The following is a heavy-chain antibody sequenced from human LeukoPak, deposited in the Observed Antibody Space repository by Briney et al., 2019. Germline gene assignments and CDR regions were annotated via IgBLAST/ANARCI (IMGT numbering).Heavy chain of an antibody. Sequence: GGSLRLSCAASGFTFSSYEMNWVRQAPGKGLEWVSYISSSGSTIYYADSVKGRFTISRDNAKNSLYLQMNSLRAEDTAVYYCARESRYCSGGSCYYYYYGMDVWGQGTTATVSS. CDR1: GFTFSSYE. V-gene: IGHV3-48*03. CDR3: ARESRYCSGGSCYYYYYGMDV. D-gene: IGHD2-15*01. CDR2: ISSSGSTI. J-gene: IGHJ6*02.